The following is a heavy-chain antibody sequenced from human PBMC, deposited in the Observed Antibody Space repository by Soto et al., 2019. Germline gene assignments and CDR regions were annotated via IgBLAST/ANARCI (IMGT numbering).Heavy chain of an antibody. Sequence: QVQLVQSGAEVKKPGSSVKVSCKASGGTFSSYTISWVRQAPGQGLEWMGRIIPILGIANYAQKFQGRVTITADKSTGTAYMELSSLRSEDTAVYYCARGSGYDYSSYFDYWGQGTLVTVSS. CDR2: IIPILGIA. CDR3: ARGSGYDYSSYFDY. D-gene: IGHD5-12*01. CDR1: GGTFSSYT. J-gene: IGHJ4*02. V-gene: IGHV1-69*02.